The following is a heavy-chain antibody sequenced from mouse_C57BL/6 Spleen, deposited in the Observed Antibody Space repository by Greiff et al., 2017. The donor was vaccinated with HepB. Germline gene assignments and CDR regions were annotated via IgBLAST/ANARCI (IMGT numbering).Heavy chain of an antibody. CDR2: IDPSDSYT. V-gene: IGHV1-69*01. D-gene: IGHD3-3*01. CDR1: GYTFTSYW. CDR3: ARGRGILGGYFDY. J-gene: IGHJ2*01. Sequence: VQLQQPGAELVMPGASVKLSCKASGYTFTSYWMHWVKQRPGQGLEWIGEIDPSDSYTNYNQKFKGKSTLTVDKSSSTAYMQLSSLTSEDSAVYYCARGRGILGGYFDYWGQGTTLTVSS.